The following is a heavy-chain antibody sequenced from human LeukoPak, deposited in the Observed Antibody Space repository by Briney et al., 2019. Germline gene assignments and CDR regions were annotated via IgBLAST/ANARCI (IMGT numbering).Heavy chain of an antibody. Sequence: KASETLSLTCTVSGYSISSGYYWGWIQQPPGKGLEWIGSIYHSGSTYYNPSLKSRVTISVDTSKNQFSLKLSSVTAADTAVYYCARDPHYTAMDPFDYWGQGTLVTVSS. V-gene: IGHV4-38-2*02. CDR3: ARDPHYTAMDPFDY. CDR2: IYHSGST. J-gene: IGHJ4*02. CDR1: GYSISSGYY. D-gene: IGHD5-18*01.